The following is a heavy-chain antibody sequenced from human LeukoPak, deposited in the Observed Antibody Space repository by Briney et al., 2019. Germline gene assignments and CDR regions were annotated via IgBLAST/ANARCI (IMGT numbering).Heavy chain of an antibody. CDR1: GFTFSSYG. CDR2: ISYGGSNK. CDR3: ANGVVRGYSGMDV. V-gene: IGHV3-30*18. J-gene: IGHJ6*02. Sequence: GGSLRLSCAASGFTFSSYGMHWVRQAPGKGLEWVAVISYGGSNKYYADSVKGRFTISRDNSKNTLYLQMNSLRAEDTAVYYCANGVVRGYSGMDVWGQGTTVTVSS. D-gene: IGHD3-10*01.